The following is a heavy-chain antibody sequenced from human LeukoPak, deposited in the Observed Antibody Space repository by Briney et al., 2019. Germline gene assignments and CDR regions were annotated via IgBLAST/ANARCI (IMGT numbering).Heavy chain of an antibody. J-gene: IGHJ6*02. D-gene: IGHD5-18*01. V-gene: IGHV3-48*04. CDR1: GFTFSSYT. CDR2: ISGSSGII. CDR3: ARDAVDTANAV. Sequence: GGSLRLSCAASGFTFSSYTMNWVRQAPGKGLEWVSYISGSSGIIDYADSVKGRFTISRDNAKNTLYLQMNSLRAEDTAVYYCARDAVDTANAVWGQGTTVTVSS.